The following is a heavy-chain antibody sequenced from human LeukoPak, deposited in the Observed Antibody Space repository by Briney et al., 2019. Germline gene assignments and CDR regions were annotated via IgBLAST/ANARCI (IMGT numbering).Heavy chain of an antibody. J-gene: IGHJ4*02. Sequence: HPGGSLRFSCAASGFTFSSYEMNWVRQAPGKGLEWVSYISSSGSTIYYADSVKGRFTISRDNAKNSLYLQMNSLRAEDTAVYYCARVATRGAYFDYWGQGTLVTVSS. V-gene: IGHV3-48*03. CDR2: ISSSGSTI. D-gene: IGHD5-12*01. CDR1: GFTFSSYE. CDR3: ARVATRGAYFDY.